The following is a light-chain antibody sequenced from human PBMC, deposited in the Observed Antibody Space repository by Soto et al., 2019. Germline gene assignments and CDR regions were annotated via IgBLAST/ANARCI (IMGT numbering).Light chain of an antibody. CDR2: HNT. Sequence: QSVLAQPPSGSGSPGQTFTVSLNGSSSNIGAGFDVHWYQLVPGGAPRLLIYHNTNRPSGVPDRFSGSKSGASASLAITGLQAEDEVDYYCQSYDSDLTDSYVFGTGTKVTVL. CDR3: QSYDSDLTDSYV. CDR1: SSNIGAGFD. V-gene: IGLV1-40*01. J-gene: IGLJ1*01.